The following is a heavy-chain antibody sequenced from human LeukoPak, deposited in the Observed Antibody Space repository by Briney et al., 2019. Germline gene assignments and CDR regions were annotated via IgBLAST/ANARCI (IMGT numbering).Heavy chain of an antibody. D-gene: IGHD4-17*01. V-gene: IGHV3-23*01. J-gene: IGHJ5*02. CDR3: TKDPNGDYVGAFDP. CDR1: GFTFSSFA. CDR2: ITGSHGRT. Sequence: GGSLRLSCEASGFTFSSFAMTWVRQAPGKGLEWVSSITGSHGRTYNTDSVKGRFTISRDNSQNTLYLQMNSLRAEDTAVYYCTKDPNGDYVGAFDPWGQGTLVTVPS.